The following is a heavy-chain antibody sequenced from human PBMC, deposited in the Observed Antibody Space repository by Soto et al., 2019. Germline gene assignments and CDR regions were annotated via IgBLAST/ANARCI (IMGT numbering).Heavy chain of an antibody. CDR3: TKGGVPRRYNIPKVDFDY. D-gene: IGHD1-1*01. CDR1: GFIFSNYA. V-gene: IGHV3-23*01. J-gene: IGHJ4*02. CDR2: ISGSGATT. Sequence: GGSLRLSCAASGFIFSNYAMSWVRQAPGRGLEWVSAISGSGATTYYPDSVKGRFTISRDNSKNTLYLQMNNLRADDTAVYYCTKGGVPRRYNIPKVDFDYWGQGSLVTVSS.